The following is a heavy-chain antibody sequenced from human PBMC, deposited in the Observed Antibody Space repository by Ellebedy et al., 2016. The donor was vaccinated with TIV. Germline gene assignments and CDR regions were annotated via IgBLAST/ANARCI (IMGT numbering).Heavy chain of an antibody. Sequence: KVSCKGSGYSFTSYWISWVRQMPGKGLEWMGTIDPSDSYTNYSPSFQGHVTISADKSITTAYLQWSSLKAWDTAMYYCTNTDGGYWTFDYWGQGTLVTVSS. V-gene: IGHV5-10-1*01. J-gene: IGHJ4*02. D-gene: IGHD5-12*01. CDR3: TNTDGGYWTFDY. CDR2: IDPSDSYT. CDR1: GYSFTSYW.